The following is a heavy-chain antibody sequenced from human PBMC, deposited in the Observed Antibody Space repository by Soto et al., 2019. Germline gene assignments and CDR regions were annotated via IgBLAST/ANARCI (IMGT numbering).Heavy chain of an antibody. CDR1: VGSISSGGYY. V-gene: IGHV4-31*03. J-gene: IGHJ5*02. Sequence: TLSVTCTVSVGSISSGGYYWSWILQHPGKGLEWIGYIYYSGSTYYNPSLKSRVTISVDTSKNQFSLKLSSVTAADTAVYYCARDHQPGVRGNWFDPWGQGTLVTVSS. D-gene: IGHD3-10*01. CDR2: IYYSGST. CDR3: ARDHQPGVRGNWFDP.